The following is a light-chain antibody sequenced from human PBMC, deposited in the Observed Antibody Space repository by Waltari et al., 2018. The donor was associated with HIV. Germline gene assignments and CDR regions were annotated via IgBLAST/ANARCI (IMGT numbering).Light chain of an antibody. CDR3: ATWDDSLNAWV. V-gene: IGLV1-44*01. CDR2: SYG. CDR1: SSNIGSNT. J-gene: IGLJ3*02. Sequence: QSVLNQSPSASGPPGQRVIISCSGSSSNIGSNTVTWYQQFPGTAPKLLIYSYGQRPSGVPERFSGSKSATSASLAISGLRSEDEADYYCATWDDSLNAWVFGGGTKLTVL.